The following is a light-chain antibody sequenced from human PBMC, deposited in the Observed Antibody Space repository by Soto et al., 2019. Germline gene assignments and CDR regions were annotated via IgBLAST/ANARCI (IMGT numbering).Light chain of an antibody. CDR1: SSDVGGYNY. J-gene: IGLJ2*01. CDR3: SSYTSSSTLVV. Sequence: SALTQPASVSGSPGQSITISCTGTSSDVGGYNYVSWYQQHPGKAPKLMIYDVSNRPSGVSNRFSGSKSGNTASLTISGLQADDEADYYCSSYTSSSTLVVFGGGTTLTV. CDR2: DVS. V-gene: IGLV2-14*01.